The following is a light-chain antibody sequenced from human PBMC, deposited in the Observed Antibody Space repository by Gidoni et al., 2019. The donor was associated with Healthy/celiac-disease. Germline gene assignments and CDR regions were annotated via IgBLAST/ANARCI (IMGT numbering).Light chain of an antibody. CDR2: DAS. CDR3: QQYDNPIT. J-gene: IGKJ5*01. Sequence: DIQMTQSPSSLSASVGDRVTITCQASQDISNYLNWYQQKPGKAPKLLIYDASNLETGVPSRFSGSGSGTDFTFTISSLQPEDIATYYCQQYDNPITCGQGTRLEIK. CDR1: QDISNY. V-gene: IGKV1-33*01.